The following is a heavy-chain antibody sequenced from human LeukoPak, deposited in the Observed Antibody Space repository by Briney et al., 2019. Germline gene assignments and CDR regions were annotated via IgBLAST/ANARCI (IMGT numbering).Heavy chain of an antibody. CDR3: ARGIVVVTATPYFDY. J-gene: IGHJ4*02. V-gene: IGHV4-30-4*01. CDR1: GGSISSGDYY. Sequence: SETLSLTCTVSGGSISSGDYYWSWIRQPPGKGLEWIGYIYYSGNTYYNPSLKSRVTISVDTSKNHFSLKLTSVTAADTAVYYCARGIVVVTATPYFDYWGQGTLVTVSS. D-gene: IGHD2-21*02. CDR2: IYYSGNT.